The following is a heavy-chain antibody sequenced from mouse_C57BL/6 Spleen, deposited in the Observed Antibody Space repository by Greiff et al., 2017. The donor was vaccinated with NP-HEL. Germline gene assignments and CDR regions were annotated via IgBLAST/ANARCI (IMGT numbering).Heavy chain of an antibody. J-gene: IGHJ3*01. D-gene: IGHD2-5*01. CDR3: ARSDSNYRFAY. V-gene: IGHV1-55*01. Sequence: VQLQQSGAELVKPGASVKMSCKASGYTFTSYWITWVKQRPGQGLEWIGDIYPGSGSTNYNEKYKSKATLTVDTSSSTAYMQLSSLTSEDSAVYYCARSDSNYRFAYWGQGTLVTVSA. CDR1: GYTFTSYW. CDR2: IYPGSGST.